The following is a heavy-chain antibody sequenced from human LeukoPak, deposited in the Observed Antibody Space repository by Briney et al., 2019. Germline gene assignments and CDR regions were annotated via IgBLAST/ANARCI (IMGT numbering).Heavy chain of an antibody. J-gene: IGHJ4*02. V-gene: IGHV3-23*01. CDR1: GFAFSTYA. CDR3: AKAGCTNIVCYLNS. D-gene: IGHD2-8*01. CDR2: IIGSGGST. Sequence: GGSLRLSCAASGFAFSTYAMSWVRQAPGKGLEWVSGIIGSGGSTYYADSVKGRFTISRDNSKNTLYLQMNSLRAEDTAIYYCAKAGCTNIVCYLNSWGQGTLVTVS.